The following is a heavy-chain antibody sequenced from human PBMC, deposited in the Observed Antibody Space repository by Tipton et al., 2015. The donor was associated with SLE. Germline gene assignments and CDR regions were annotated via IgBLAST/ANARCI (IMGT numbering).Heavy chain of an antibody. CDR1: GGSVSSSNYY. J-gene: IGHJ3*02. Sequence: TLSLTCTVSGGSVSSSNYYWGWIRQPPGKGLEWMGSIYYTGSTYYNPSLKSRATISVDPSKNQFSLKLSSVTAADTAVYYCAREYSRPWAFDIWGQGTMVTVSS. CDR2: IYYTGST. V-gene: IGHV4-39*07. D-gene: IGHD6-13*01. CDR3: AREYSRPWAFDI.